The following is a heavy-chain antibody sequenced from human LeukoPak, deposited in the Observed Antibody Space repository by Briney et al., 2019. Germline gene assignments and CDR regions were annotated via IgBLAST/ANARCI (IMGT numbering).Heavy chain of an antibody. CDR1: GYTFTSYY. D-gene: IGHD6-13*01. Sequence: ASVKVSCKASGYTFTSYYMHWVRQAPGQGLEWMGWINPNSGGTNYAQKFQGRVTMTRDTSISTAYMELSRLRSDDTAVYYCARALGSSWSHDEYFQHWGQGTLVTVSS. V-gene: IGHV1-2*02. CDR3: ARALGSSWSHDEYFQH. J-gene: IGHJ1*01. CDR2: INPNSGGT.